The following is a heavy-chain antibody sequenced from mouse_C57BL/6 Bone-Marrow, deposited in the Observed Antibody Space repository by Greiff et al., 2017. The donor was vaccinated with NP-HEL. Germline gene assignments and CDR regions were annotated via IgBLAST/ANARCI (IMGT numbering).Heavy chain of an antibody. J-gene: IGHJ1*03. CDR1: GYTFTNYW. D-gene: IGHD2-1*01. V-gene: IGHV1-63*01. Sequence: VKLMESGAELVRPGTSVKMSCKASGYTFTNYWIGWAKQRPGHGLEWIGDIYPGGGYTNYNEKFKGKATLTADKSSSTAYMQFSSLTSEDSAIYYCAREESYGNYGYFDGWGTGTTVTVTS. CDR2: IYPGGGYT. CDR3: AREESYGNYGYFDG.